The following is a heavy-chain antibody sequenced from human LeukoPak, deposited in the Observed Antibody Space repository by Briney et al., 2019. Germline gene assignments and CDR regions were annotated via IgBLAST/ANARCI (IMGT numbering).Heavy chain of an antibody. D-gene: IGHD6-13*01. CDR2: IKQDGSEK. Sequence: GGSLRLSCAASGFTFSRYWMSWVRQAPGKGLGWVANIKQDGSEKYYVDSVKGRFTISRDNAKNSLFLQMNSLRAEDTAVYYCCRVAAAGFDYWGQGTLVTVSS. CDR3: CRVAAAGFDY. J-gene: IGHJ4*02. V-gene: IGHV3-7*01. CDR1: GFTFSRYW.